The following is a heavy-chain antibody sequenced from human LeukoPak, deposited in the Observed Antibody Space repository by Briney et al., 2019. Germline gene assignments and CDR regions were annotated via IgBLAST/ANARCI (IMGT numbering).Heavy chain of an antibody. D-gene: IGHD6-19*01. J-gene: IGHJ4*02. V-gene: IGHV3-23*01. CDR2: TSGNGAKT. CDR3: AKDSGWPFDY. Sequence: GGSLRLSCAASGFTFSSYALGWVRQAPGKGLEWVSATSGNGAKTYYADSVKGRFTISRDNSKNTLYLQMNSLRAEDTAVYYCAKDSGWPFDYWGQGTLVTVSS. CDR1: GFTFSSYA.